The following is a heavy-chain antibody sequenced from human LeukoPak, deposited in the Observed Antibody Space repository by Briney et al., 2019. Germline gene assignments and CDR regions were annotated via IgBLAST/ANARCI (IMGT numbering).Heavy chain of an antibody. V-gene: IGHV4-30-4*01. CDR3: ARFYDSSGSPGY. J-gene: IGHJ4*02. Sequence: SETLSLTCTVSGGSISSGDYYWSWIRQRPGKGLEWIGYIYYSGSTYYNPSLKSRVTISVDTSKNQFSLKLSSVTAADTAVYYCARFYDSSGSPGYWGQGTLVTVSS. D-gene: IGHD3-22*01. CDR1: GGSISSGDYY. CDR2: IYYSGST.